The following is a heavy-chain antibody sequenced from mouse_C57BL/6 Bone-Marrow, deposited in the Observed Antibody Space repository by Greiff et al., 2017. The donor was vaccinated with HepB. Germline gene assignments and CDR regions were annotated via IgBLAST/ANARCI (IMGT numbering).Heavy chain of an antibody. CDR3: ARGYYGSSSDYFDY. CDR1: GYTFTDYN. V-gene: IGHV1-18*01. J-gene: IGHJ2*01. Sequence: EVQLQQSGPELVKPGASVKIPCKASGYTFTDYNMDWVKQSHGKSLEWIGDINPNNGGTIYNQKFKGKATLTVDKSSSTAYMERRSLTSEDTAVYYCARGYYGSSSDYFDYWGQGTTLTVSS. D-gene: IGHD1-1*01. CDR2: INPNNGGT.